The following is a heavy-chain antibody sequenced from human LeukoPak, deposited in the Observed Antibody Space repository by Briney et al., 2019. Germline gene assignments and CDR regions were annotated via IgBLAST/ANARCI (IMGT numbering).Heavy chain of an antibody. CDR2: ISHDRSNN. J-gene: IGHJ4*02. V-gene: IGHV3-30-3*01. D-gene: IGHD3-10*01. CDR1: GFTFSNYA. Sequence: SGRSLRLSCAASGFTFSNYAMHCARQAPGKGLEWVAFISHDRSNNYHADSVKGRFTISRDNSKNTLYLQMNSLTDEDTAVYYCARDLSGSYMSDYWGQGTLVTVSS. CDR3: ARDLSGSYMSDY.